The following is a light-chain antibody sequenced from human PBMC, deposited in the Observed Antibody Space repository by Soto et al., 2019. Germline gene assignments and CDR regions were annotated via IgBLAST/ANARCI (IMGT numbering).Light chain of an antibody. J-gene: IGKJ3*01. CDR2: SAA. Sequence: DIQMTQSPSSLSASVGDRVKISCRASQGIRNYLAWYQQKTGKVPKLLIHSAATLQSGVPSRFSGSGSGTDFTLTISSLQPEDVATYYCQKYNSAPLTFGPGTKVDIK. CDR1: QGIRNY. CDR3: QKYNSAPLT. V-gene: IGKV1-27*01.